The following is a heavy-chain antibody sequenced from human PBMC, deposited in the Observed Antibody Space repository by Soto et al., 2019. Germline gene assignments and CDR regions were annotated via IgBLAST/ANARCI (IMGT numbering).Heavy chain of an antibody. Sequence: PSATXALTCAFSVYSIGVVCCFVCIRQFPGRGLDWIGCISSSGSTYYNPALNNRSSLSLETSQNQFSLKLLSVTAADTDIYYCASSRVTGIVPTSNCLETRGQRTLV. CDR2: ISSSGST. CDR3: ASSRVTGIVPTSNCLET. D-gene: IGHD2-21*02. CDR1: VYSIGVVCC. V-gene: IGHV4-38-2*01. J-gene: IGHJ4*02.